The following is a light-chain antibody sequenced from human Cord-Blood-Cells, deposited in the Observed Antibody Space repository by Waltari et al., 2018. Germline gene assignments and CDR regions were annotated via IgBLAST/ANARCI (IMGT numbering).Light chain of an antibody. CDR3: QSYDSSLNVV. V-gene: IGLV1-40*01. Sequence: QSVLTQPPSVSGAPGQRVTLSCTRTSSTLGAGYVVPWYQQLPGTAPNLLIYGNSNRPSGVPDRFSGSKSGTSASLAITGLQAEDEADYYCQSYDSSLNVVFGGGTKLTVL. J-gene: IGLJ2*01. CDR2: GNS. CDR1: SSTLGAGYV.